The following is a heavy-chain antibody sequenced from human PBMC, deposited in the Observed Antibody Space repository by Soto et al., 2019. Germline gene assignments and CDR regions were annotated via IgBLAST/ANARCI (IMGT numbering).Heavy chain of an antibody. CDR1: GYTFTSYG. CDR2: ISAYNGNT. D-gene: IGHD3-3*01. J-gene: IGHJ5*02. CDR3: ARDMVPPGLLEWLLSYDP. Sequence: ASVKVSCKASGYTFTSYGISWVRQAPGQGLEWMGWISAYNGNTNYAQKLQGRVTMTTDTSTSTAYMELRSLRSDDTAVYYCARDMVPPGLLEWLLSYDPWGQGTLVTVSS. V-gene: IGHV1-18*01.